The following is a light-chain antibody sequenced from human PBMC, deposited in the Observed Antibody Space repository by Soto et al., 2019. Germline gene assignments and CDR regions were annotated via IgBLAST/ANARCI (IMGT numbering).Light chain of an antibody. Sequence: QSALTQPASVSGSPGQSITISCTGATSDVGGYNYVSWYQQHPGKAPKLMIYVVSNRPSGVSNRFSGSKSGNTASLTISGLQAEDEADYYCSPYTSSSNTSYVFGTGTKLTVL. CDR1: TSDVGGYNY. CDR2: VVS. CDR3: SPYTSSSNTSYV. V-gene: IGLV2-14*01. J-gene: IGLJ1*01.